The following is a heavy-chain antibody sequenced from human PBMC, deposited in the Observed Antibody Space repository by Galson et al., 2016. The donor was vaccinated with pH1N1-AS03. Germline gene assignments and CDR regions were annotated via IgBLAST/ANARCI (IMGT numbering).Heavy chain of an antibody. CDR1: GASVISGSYY. CDR2: ISYSGST. V-gene: IGHV4-61*01. D-gene: IGHD3-3*02. CDR3: SSTPYYPFWSGYTPLDF. J-gene: IGHJ4*02. Sequence: ETLSLTCTVSGASVISGSYYWSWIRQPPGERLEWIGYISYSGSTNYHPSLKSRVTISVDTSNNQFSLRLSSVTAADTAVYFCSSTPYYPFWSGYTPLDFWGQGTLVTVSS.